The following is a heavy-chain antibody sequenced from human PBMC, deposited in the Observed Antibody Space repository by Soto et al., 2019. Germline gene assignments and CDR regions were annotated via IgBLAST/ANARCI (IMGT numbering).Heavy chain of an antibody. CDR1: GFTFRSYA. CDR3: AKLRFGDLDYFFDF. D-gene: IGHD3-10*01. J-gene: IGHJ4*02. V-gene: IGHV3-23*01. CDR2: IGPRAATT. Sequence: PGGSLRLSCAASGFTFRSYAMSWVRQAPGKGLERVSAIGPRAATTYYADSVKGRFTISRDNSKNTVFLQMNSLRAEDTAVYYCAKLRFGDLDYFFDFWGQGALVTVSS.